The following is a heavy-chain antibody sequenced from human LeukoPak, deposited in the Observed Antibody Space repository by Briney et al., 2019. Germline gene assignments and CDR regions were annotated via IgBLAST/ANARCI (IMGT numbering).Heavy chain of an antibody. Sequence: GGSLRLSCAASGFTFDDYAMHWVRQAPGKGLEWVSGISWNSGSIGYADSVKGRFTISRDNAKNSLYLQMNSLRAEDTALYYCAKDVAVDTAMAASYFDYWGQGTLVTVSS. J-gene: IGHJ4*02. CDR1: GFTFDDYA. CDR2: ISWNSGSI. D-gene: IGHD5-18*01. CDR3: AKDVAVDTAMAASYFDY. V-gene: IGHV3-9*01.